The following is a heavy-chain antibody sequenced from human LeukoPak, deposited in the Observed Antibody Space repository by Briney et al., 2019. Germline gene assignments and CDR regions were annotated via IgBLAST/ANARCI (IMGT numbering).Heavy chain of an antibody. CDR3: ARRLTQYDCFDP. J-gene: IGHJ5*02. CDR2: TYYRSTWYN. D-gene: IGHD2-2*01. V-gene: IGHV6-1*01. Sequence: SQTLSLTCAISGDSVSSNSVTWNWIRQSPSRGLEWLGRTYYRSTWYNDYAVSVRGRITVNPDRSKNQFSLHLNSVTPEDTAVYYCARRLTQYDCFDPWGQGILVTVSS. CDR1: GDSVSSNSVT.